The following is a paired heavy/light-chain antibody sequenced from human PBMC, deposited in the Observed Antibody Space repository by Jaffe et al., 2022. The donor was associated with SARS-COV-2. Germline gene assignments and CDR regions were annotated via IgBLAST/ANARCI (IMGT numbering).Light chain of an antibody. CDR3: QQYYNWPPAT. Sequence: EIVMTQSPATLSVSPGERATLSCRASQSVSSNLAWYQQKPGQAPRLLIYGASTRATGIPARFSGSGSGTEFTLTISSLQSEDFAVYYCQQYYNWPPATFGQGTKVEIK. J-gene: IGKJ1*01. V-gene: IGKV3-15*01. CDR2: GAS. CDR1: QSVSSN.
Heavy chain of an antibody. CDR2: ISGSGDSA. J-gene: IGHJ2*01. CDR1: GFTFSNYA. CDR3: AKVSPYCGGDCYSSWYFDL. V-gene: IGHV3-23*01. Sequence: EVQLLESGGGLVQPGGSLRLSCAASGFTFSNYAMNWVRQAPGKGLEWVSAISGSGDSAYYADSVKGRFTISRDNSKNTLFLQMNSLRAEDTAVYHCAKVSPYCGGDCYSSWYFDLWGRGTLVTVSS. D-gene: IGHD2-21*02.